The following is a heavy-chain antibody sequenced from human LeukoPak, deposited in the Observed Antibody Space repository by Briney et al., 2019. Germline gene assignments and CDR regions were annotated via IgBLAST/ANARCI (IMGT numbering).Heavy chain of an antibody. CDR3: ARGRFTCFDY. J-gene: IGHJ4*02. Sequence: SETLSLTCAVYGGSFSGYYWSWIRQPPGKGLEWIGEINHSGSTNYNPSLKSRVTISVDTSKNQFSLKLSSVTAADTAVYYCARGRFTCFDYWGQGTLVTVSS. V-gene: IGHV4-34*01. D-gene: IGHD3-10*01. CDR2: INHSGST. CDR1: GGSFSGYY.